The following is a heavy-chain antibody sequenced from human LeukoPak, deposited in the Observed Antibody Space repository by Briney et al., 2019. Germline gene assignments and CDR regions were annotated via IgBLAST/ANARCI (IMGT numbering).Heavy chain of an antibody. J-gene: IGHJ4*02. D-gene: IGHD6-13*01. Sequence: SVKVSCKASGGTFSSYAISWVRQAPGQGLEWMGRIIPILGIANYAQEFQGRVTITADKSTSTAYMELSSLRSEDTAVYYCARGYSSSWSILFDYWGQGTLVTVSS. CDR1: GGTFSSYA. V-gene: IGHV1-69*04. CDR3: ARGYSSSWSILFDY. CDR2: IIPILGIA.